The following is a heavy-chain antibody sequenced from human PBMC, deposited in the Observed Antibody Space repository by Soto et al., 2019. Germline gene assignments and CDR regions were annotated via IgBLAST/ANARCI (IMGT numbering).Heavy chain of an antibody. V-gene: IGHV1-18*01. CDR3: ARCDTYYDILTDHSLDV. CDR1: GYTFTSYG. J-gene: IGHJ6*04. Sequence: ASVKVSCKASGYTFTSYGISWVRQAPGQGLEWMGWISAYNGNTNYAQKLQGRVTMTTDTSTSTAYMELRSLRSDDTAVYYCARCDTYYDILTDHSLDVWGKGTTVTVSS. D-gene: IGHD3-9*01. CDR2: ISAYNGNT.